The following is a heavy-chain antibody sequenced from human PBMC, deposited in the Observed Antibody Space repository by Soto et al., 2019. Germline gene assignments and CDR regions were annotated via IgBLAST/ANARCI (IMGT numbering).Heavy chain of an antibody. CDR1: GFTFSSYA. Sequence: GGSLRLSCAASGFTFSSYAMSWVRQAPGKGLEWVSAISGSGGSTYYADSVKGRFTISRDNSKNTLYLQMNSLRAEDTAVYYCAKVPGGNFDWLYYFDYWGQGTLVTVSS. D-gene: IGHD3-9*01. CDR2: ISGSGGST. J-gene: IGHJ4*02. V-gene: IGHV3-23*01. CDR3: AKVPGGNFDWLYYFDY.